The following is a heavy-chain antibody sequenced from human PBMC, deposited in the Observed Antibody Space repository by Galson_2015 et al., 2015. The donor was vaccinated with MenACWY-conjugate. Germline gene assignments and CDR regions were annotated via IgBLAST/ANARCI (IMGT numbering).Heavy chain of an antibody. Sequence: YPGDSETRYSPSFQGQFTISADKSISTAYLQWSSLKASDTAMYYCARGGFTYGDAFDIWGQGTMVTVSS. V-gene: IGHV5-51*01. J-gene: IGHJ3*02. CDR2: YPGDSET. CDR3: ARGGFTYGDAFDI. D-gene: IGHD5-18*01.